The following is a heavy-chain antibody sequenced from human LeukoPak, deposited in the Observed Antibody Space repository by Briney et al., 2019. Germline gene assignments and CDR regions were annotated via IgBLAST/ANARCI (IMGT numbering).Heavy chain of an antibody. CDR3: ARVLCSSTSCYPYFDY. CDR1: GGSISSGGYS. CDR2: IYHSGST. D-gene: IGHD2-2*01. J-gene: IGHJ4*02. Sequence: SGTLSLTCAVSGGSISSGGYSWSWIRQPPGKGLEWIGYIYHSGSTYYNPSLKSRVTISVDRSKNQFSLKLSSVTAADTAVYYCARVLCSSTSCYPYFDYWGQGTLVTVSS. V-gene: IGHV4-30-2*01.